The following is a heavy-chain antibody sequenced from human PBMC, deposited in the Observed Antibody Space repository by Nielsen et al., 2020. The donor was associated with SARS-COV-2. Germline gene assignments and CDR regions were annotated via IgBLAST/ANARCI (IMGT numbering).Heavy chain of an antibody. Sequence: ASVKVSCKASGYTFTSYDINWVRQATGQGLEWMGWMNPNSGNTGYAQKFQGRVTMTRDTSISTAYMELSRLRSDDTAVYYCARAVEHAFDIWGQGTMVTVSS. CDR1: GYTFTSYD. D-gene: IGHD6-19*01. CDR2: MNPNSGNT. V-gene: IGHV1-8*01. J-gene: IGHJ3*02. CDR3: ARAVEHAFDI.